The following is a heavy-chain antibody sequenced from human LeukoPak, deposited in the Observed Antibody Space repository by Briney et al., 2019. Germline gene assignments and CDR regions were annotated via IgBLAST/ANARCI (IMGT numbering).Heavy chain of an antibody. V-gene: IGHV3-66*01. D-gene: IGHD3-22*01. CDR3: ATSASGYFDAFDI. J-gene: IGHJ3*02. Sequence: GGSLRLSCAASGFTVSSNYMSWVRQAPGKGLEGVSVIYSGGSTYYADSVKGRFTISRDNSKNTLYLQMNSLRAEDTAVYYCATSASGYFDAFDIWGQGTMVTVSS. CDR1: GFTVSSNY. CDR2: IYSGGST.